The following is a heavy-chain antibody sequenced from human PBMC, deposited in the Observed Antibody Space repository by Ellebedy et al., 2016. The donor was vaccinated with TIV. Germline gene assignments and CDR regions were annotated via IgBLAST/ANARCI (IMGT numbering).Heavy chain of an antibody. CDR1: GYSFTSYW. V-gene: IGHV5-51*01. CDR2: IYPGDSDT. D-gene: IGHD3-22*01. J-gene: IGHJ6*02. Sequence: GESLKISCKGSGYSFTSYWIGWVRQMPGKGLEWMGIIYPGDSDTSYSPSFQGQFTISADKSISTAYLQRSSLKASDTAMYYCARISNYYDSSGYSTRSMDVWGQGTTVTVSS. CDR3: ARISNYYDSSGYSTRSMDV.